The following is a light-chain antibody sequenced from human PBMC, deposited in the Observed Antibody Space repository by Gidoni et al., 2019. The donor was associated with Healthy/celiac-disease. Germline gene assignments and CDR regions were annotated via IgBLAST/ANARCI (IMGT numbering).Light chain of an antibody. CDR1: QSLLHSNGYKD. Sequence: DIVMTQSPLSLPLTPGEPDSISCRSSQSLLHSNGYKDLDWYLQKPGQSPQLMIYLGSNRASGVPDRFSGSGSGTDFTLKISRVEAEDVGVYYCMQALQTPWTFGQGTKVEIK. CDR2: LGS. V-gene: IGKV2-28*01. CDR3: MQALQTPWT. J-gene: IGKJ1*01.